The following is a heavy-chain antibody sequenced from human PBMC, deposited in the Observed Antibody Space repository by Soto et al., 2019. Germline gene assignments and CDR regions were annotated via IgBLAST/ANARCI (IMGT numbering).Heavy chain of an antibody. D-gene: IGHD6-13*01. Sequence: QVQLQESGPGLVKPSETLSLTCTVSGGSISSYYWSWIRQPPGKGLEWIGHIYYSGSTNYNPYLPRRVPISVDTSKNQFSLQLSSVTAADTAVYYCARGGYISSCTEGHAFDIWGQGTMVTVSS. J-gene: IGHJ3*02. CDR3: ARGGYISSCTEGHAFDI. CDR2: IYYSGST. V-gene: IGHV4-59*01. CDR1: GGSISSYY.